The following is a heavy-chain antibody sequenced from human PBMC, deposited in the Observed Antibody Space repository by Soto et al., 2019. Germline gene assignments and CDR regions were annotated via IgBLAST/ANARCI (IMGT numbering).Heavy chain of an antibody. V-gene: IGHV3-30*18. J-gene: IGHJ4*02. CDR2: ISYDESNK. Sequence: QVQLVESGGGVVQPGRSLRLSCAASGFTFSAYGMHWVRQAPGKGLEWVAVISYDESNKYYGDSVKGRFTISRDNSKNPLYLQMNSLRVEDTAIYYCAKTGRDYGDSPNDYWGQGTLVTVSS. D-gene: IGHD4-17*01. CDR1: GFTFSAYG. CDR3: AKTGRDYGDSPNDY.